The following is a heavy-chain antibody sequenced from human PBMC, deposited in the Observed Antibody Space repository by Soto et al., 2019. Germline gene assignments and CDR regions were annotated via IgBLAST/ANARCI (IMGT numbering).Heavy chain of an antibody. J-gene: IGHJ5*02. CDR2: IYHSGST. CDR1: GGSISSSSYY. V-gene: IGHV4-39*07. Sequence: PSETLSLTCTVAGGSISSSSYYWGWIRQPPGKGLEWIGEIYHSGSTNYNPSLKSRVTISVDKSKNQFSLKLSSVTAADTAVYYCARADGYNSWFDPWGQGTLVTVSS. D-gene: IGHD5-12*01. CDR3: ARADGYNSWFDP.